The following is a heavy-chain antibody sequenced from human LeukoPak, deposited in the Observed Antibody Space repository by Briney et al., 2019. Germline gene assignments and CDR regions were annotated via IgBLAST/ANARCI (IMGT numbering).Heavy chain of an antibody. CDR2: TNTDGSYS. CDR3: ARESGATGFGAFDI. CDR1: GFTLSYFW. V-gene: IGHV3-74*01. D-gene: IGHD1-26*01. Sequence: HPGGSLRLSCAASGFTLSYFWMHWFRQTPGKGLVWVSCTNTDGSYSSYADSVKGRFTISRDNVRNTLYLQMSSLRAEDTAVYYCARESGATGFGAFDIWGQGTMVTVSS. J-gene: IGHJ3*02.